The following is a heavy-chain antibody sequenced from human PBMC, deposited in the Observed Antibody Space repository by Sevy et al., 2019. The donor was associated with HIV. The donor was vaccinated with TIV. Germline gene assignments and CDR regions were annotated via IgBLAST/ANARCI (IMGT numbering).Heavy chain of an antibody. D-gene: IGHD5-18*01. CDR3: ARDGATAWFFFYGMDV. Sequence: ASVKVSCKASGYTFTNYAIHWVRQAPGQRLEWMGWINGDNGNTQFSKKFQGRVTITRDTSASTAYMQLSSLRSEDTGLYYCARDGATAWFFFYGMDVWGQGTTVTVSS. CDR2: INGDNGNT. CDR1: GYTFTNYA. J-gene: IGHJ6*02. V-gene: IGHV1-3*01.